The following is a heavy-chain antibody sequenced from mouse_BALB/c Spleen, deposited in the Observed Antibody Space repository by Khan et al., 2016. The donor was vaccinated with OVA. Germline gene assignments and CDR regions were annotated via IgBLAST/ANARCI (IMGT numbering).Heavy chain of an antibody. J-gene: IGHJ2*01. CDR1: GYTFTSYV. CDR2: IYPYNDDT. D-gene: IGHD2-14*01. V-gene: IGHV1S136*01. Sequence: VQLQQSGPELVKPGASVRMSCKASGYTFTSYVMHWVKQKPGQGLEWIGYIYPYNDDTKYNEKFKGKATLTSDKSSSTADRELCSLTSGDSAVYYCAKNDRYDVYFYYWGQGTTLTFSS. CDR3: AKNDRYDVYFYY.